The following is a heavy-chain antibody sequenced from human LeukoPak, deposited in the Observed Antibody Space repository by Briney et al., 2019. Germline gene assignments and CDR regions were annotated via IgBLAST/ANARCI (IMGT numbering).Heavy chain of an antibody. Sequence: SETLSLTCTVSGGSISSYYWSWIRQPPGKGLEWIGYIYYGGSTNYNPSLKSRVTISVDTSKNQFSLKLSSVTAADTAVYYCARVWPFGSGHGYFDYWGQGTLVTVSS. CDR1: GGSISSYY. V-gene: IGHV4-59*01. CDR3: ARVWPFGSGHGYFDY. D-gene: IGHD3-3*01. CDR2: IYYGGST. J-gene: IGHJ4*02.